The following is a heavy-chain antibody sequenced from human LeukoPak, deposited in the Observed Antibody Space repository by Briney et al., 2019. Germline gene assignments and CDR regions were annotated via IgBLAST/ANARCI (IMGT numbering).Heavy chain of an antibody. CDR2: INHSGST. D-gene: IGHD6-13*01. Sequence: SETLSLTCTVSGGSISSYYWSWIRQPPGKGLEWIGEINHSGSTNYNPSLKSRVTISVDTSKSQFSLKLSSVTAADTAVYYCAAETTAGNAWGQGTLVAVSS. CDR3: AAETTAGNA. CDR1: GGSISSYY. J-gene: IGHJ5*02. V-gene: IGHV4-34*01.